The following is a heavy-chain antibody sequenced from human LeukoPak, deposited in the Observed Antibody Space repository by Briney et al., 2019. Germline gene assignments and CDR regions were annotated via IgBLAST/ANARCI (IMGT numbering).Heavy chain of an antibody. CDR1: GGSISSSGYY. J-gene: IGHJ4*02. V-gene: IGHV4-39*01. CDR3: ARQTGSGLFILP. D-gene: IGHD3/OR15-3a*01. Sequence: PSETLSLTCTVSGGSISSSGYYWGWIRQPPGKGLEWIGSMYYSGNTYHNASLKSQVSISIDTSKNQFSLRLTSVTAADTAVYYCARQTGSGLFILPGGQGTLVTVSS. CDR2: MYYSGNT.